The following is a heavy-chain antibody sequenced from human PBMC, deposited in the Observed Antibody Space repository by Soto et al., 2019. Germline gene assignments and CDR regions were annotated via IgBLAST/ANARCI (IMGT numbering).Heavy chain of an antibody. CDR3: ASATSIAVAGKES. V-gene: IGHV1-18*01. CDR2: ISFYNGHT. CDR1: GDTVTNYG. J-gene: IGHJ4*02. D-gene: IGHD6-19*01. Sequence: QVQLVQSGGEVKKPGASVKVSCKASGDTVTNYGISWVRQAPGQGLGWMGWISFYNGHTNYAQKLQGRVTLTTDTSTSTAYMELRSLRSDDTAVYYCASATSIAVAGKESWGQGTLVTVSS.